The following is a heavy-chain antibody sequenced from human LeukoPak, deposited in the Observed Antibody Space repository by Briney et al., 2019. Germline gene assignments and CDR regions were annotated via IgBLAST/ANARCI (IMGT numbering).Heavy chain of an antibody. CDR2: INHSGST. CDR1: GGSFSGYY. Sequence: SETLSLTCAVYGGSFSGYYWSWIRQPPGKGLEWIGEINHSGSTNYNPSLKSRVTISVDTSKNQFSLKLSSVTAADTAVYYCARKPNGWYPSDYWGQGTLVTVSS. J-gene: IGHJ4*02. D-gene: IGHD6-19*01. V-gene: IGHV4-34*01. CDR3: ARKPNGWYPSDY.